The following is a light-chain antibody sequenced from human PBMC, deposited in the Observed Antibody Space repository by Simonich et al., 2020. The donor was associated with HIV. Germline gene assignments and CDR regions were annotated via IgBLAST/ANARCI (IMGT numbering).Light chain of an antibody. CDR1: QSVLHSNGNNY. J-gene: IGKJ2*01. Sequence: DIVMTQSPLSLPVTPGEPASISCRSSQSVLHSNGNNYLDWYLQKPGQSPQLLIYLGSNRASGVPDRFSGSGSGTDFTLKISRVEAEDVGVYYCMQALQTPYTFGQGTKLEIK. V-gene: IGKV2-28*01. CDR2: LGS. CDR3: MQALQTPYT.